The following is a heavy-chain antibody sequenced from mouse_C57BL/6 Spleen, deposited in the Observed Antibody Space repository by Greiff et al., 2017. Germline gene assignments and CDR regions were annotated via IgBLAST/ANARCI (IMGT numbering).Heavy chain of an antibody. CDR1: GYTFTSYW. CDR2: IDPSDSYT. V-gene: IGHV1-50*01. CDR3: ARRAQAYSTLDY. J-gene: IGHJ2*01. Sequence: QVQLQQPGAELVKPGASVKLSCKASGYTFTSYWMQWVKQRPGQGLEWIGEIDPSDSYTNYNQKFKGKATLTVDTSSSTAYMQLSSLTSEDSAVYYCARRAQAYSTLDYWGQGTTLTVSS. D-gene: IGHD3-2*02.